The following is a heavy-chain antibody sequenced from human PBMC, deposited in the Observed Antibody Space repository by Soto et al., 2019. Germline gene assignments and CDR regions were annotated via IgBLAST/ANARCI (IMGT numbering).Heavy chain of an antibody. J-gene: IGHJ5*02. CDR3: AKDTASRLRFLEWLLSGYNWFDP. D-gene: IGHD3-3*01. V-gene: IGHV3-9*01. CDR1: GFTFDDYA. CDR2: FSWNSGSI. Sequence: HPGGSLRLSCAASGFTFDDYAMHWVRQAPGKGLEWVSGFSWNSGSIGYADSVKGRFTISRDNAKNSLYLQMNSLRAEDTALYYCAKDTASRLRFLEWLLSGYNWFDPWGQGTLVTVSS.